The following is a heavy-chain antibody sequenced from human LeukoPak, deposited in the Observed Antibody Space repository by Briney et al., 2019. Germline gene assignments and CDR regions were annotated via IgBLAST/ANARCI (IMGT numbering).Heavy chain of an antibody. CDR1: GGSFSAYY. V-gene: IGHV4-34*01. CDR3: APRGDIEHSYVYGKSFDP. Sequence: SETLSLTCAVYGGSFSAYYWTWIRQPPGKGLEWIGEINHSGSSNYNSSLRSRVTISVDTSYKQFSLRLSSVTAADTAVYYCAPRGDIEHSYVYGKSFDPWGQGTRVTVSS. CDR2: INHSGSS. J-gene: IGHJ5*02. D-gene: IGHD5-18*01.